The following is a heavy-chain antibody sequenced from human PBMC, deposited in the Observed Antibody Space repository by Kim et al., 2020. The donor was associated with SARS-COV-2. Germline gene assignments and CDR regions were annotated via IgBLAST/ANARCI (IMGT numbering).Heavy chain of an antibody. CDR1: GYTFTSYD. Sequence: ASVKVSCKASGYTFTSYDINWVRQATGQGLEWMGWMNPNSGNTGYAQKFQGRVTMTRNTSISTAYMELSSLRSEDTAVYYCARGLGPQHTIFGVVPYYYYYYMDGWGKGTTVTVSS. CDR2: MNPNSGNT. D-gene: IGHD3-3*01. J-gene: IGHJ6*03. CDR3: ARGLGPQHTIFGVVPYYYYYYMDG. V-gene: IGHV1-8*01.